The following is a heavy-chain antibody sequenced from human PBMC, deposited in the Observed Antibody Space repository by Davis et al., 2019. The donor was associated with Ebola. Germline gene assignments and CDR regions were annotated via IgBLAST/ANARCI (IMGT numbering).Heavy chain of an antibody. J-gene: IGHJ4*02. CDR2: IYHTGFT. D-gene: IGHD4-23*01. CDR3: ARVRSGGGTDFDY. V-gene: IGHV4-38-2*02. CDR1: GYSISSGYY. Sequence: PSETLSLTCTVSGYSISSGYYWAWIRQPPGKGLEWIGSIYHTGFTYYNPSLRSRVTMSPHTSSNRFSLNLTSVTAADMAVYFCARVRSGGGTDFDYWGRGTLVTVSS.